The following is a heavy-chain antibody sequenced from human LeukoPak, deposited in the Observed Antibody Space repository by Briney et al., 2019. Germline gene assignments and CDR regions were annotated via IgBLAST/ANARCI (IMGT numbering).Heavy chain of an antibody. CDR1: GFTFSSYA. V-gene: IGHV3-23*01. J-gene: IGHJ4*02. Sequence: GGSLRLSCAASGFTFSSYAMSWVRQAPGKGLEWVSAISGSGGSTYYADSVKGRFTISRDNSKNTLYLQMNSLRAEDTAVYYCATLLGYSSGWYYWGQGTLVTVSS. CDR2: ISGSGGST. D-gene: IGHD6-19*01. CDR3: ATLLGYSSGWYY.